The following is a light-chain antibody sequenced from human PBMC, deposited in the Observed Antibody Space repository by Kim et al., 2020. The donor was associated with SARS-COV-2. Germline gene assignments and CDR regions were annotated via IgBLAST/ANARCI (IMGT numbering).Light chain of an antibody. CDR2: AAS. CDR1: QGISSY. J-gene: IGKJ4*01. V-gene: IGKV1-39*01. Sequence: DIQMTQSPSSLSASVGDRVTITCRASQGISSYLNWYQQKPGKAPKLLIYAASSLQSGVPSRFSGSGSGTDFTLTISSLQPEDFATYYCQQSYSTPLTFGGGTKLEIK. CDR3: QQSYSTPLT.